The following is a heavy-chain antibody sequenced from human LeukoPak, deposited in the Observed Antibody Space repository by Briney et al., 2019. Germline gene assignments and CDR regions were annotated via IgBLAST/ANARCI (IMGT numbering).Heavy chain of an antibody. Sequence: GGSLRLSCAASGFTFSTYWMQWVRHAPGEGLVWVSRINNDGSSTSYADSVKGRFTISRDNAKNTLFLQMNSLRAEDTGVYFCARHLTYGGWNSWGQGTLVTVSS. V-gene: IGHV3-74*01. CDR1: GFTFSTYW. CDR3: ARHLTYGGWNS. CDR2: INNDGSST. J-gene: IGHJ4*02. D-gene: IGHD4-23*01.